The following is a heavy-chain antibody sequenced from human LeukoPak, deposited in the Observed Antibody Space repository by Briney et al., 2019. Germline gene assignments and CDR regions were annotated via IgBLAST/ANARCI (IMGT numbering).Heavy chain of an antibody. V-gene: IGHV3-23*01. CDR2: ISGSGGAT. CDR3: AKAGGNSYYDYYMDV. Sequence: GGSLRLSCAGSGFIFTTYAMRWVRQAPGKGLEWVSGISGSGGATDYADSVKGRFTISKDFSKNTLNLQMNSLRAEDTAVYYYAKAGGNSYYDYYMDVWGKGTTVTVSS. D-gene: IGHD4-23*01. CDR1: GFIFTTYA. J-gene: IGHJ6*03.